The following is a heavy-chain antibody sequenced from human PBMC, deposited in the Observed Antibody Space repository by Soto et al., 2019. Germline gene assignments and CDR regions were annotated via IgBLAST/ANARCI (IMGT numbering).Heavy chain of an antibody. CDR3: AREREGYGGNRAHDY. Sequence: PGGSLRLSCAASGFDFNSYAMNWVRQAPGKGLEWVAVIWYDGSNKYYADSVKGRFTISRDNSKNTLYLQMNSPRAEDTAVYYCAREREGYGGNRAHDYWGQGTLVTVSS. CDR1: GFDFNSYA. V-gene: IGHV3-33*08. D-gene: IGHD4-17*01. CDR2: IWYDGSNK. J-gene: IGHJ4*02.